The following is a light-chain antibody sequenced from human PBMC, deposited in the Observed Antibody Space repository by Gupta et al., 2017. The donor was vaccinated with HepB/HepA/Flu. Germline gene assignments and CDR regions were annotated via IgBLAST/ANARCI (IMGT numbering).Light chain of an antibody. CDR2: MIS. CDR3: MQDTHWTRT. J-gene: IGKJ1*01. CDR1: QSLLSSDGNNY. Sequence: VVMTKSLLSLPVPLGPLSSISCRSSQSLLSSDGNNYLHWFHQRPGQSPRRLIYMISNRESGVPDRFSGSGSGTDFTLKISRVEAEDIGVYYCMQDTHWTRTFGQGTKVEIK. V-gene: IGKV2-30*01.